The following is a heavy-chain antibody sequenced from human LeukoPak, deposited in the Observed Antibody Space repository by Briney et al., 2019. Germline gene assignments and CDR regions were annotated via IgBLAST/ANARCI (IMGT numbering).Heavy chain of an antibody. CDR1: GFSFSTYW. D-gene: IGHD1-14*01. CDR2: IKGDESAR. Sequence: PGGSLRLSCAASGFSFSTYWMNWVRQAPGKGLEWVANIKGDESARHQADSVKGRFTISRDNTRNSLYLQMTNLRGDDTAVYYCARGVEPLAANTLAYWGQGTLVTVSS. CDR3: ARGVEPLAANTLAY. V-gene: IGHV3-7*01. J-gene: IGHJ4*02.